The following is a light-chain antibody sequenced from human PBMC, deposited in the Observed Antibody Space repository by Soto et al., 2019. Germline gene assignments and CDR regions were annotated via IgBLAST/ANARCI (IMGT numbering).Light chain of an antibody. J-gene: IGLJ1*01. Sequence: QSVLTQPASVSGAPGQRVTISCTGSSSNIGAGYDVHWYQQLPGTAPKLLIYGNSNRPSGVPDRFSGSKSGTSASLAITGLQAEDEADYYCQSYDSSLSGPCVFGTGTKVTVL. CDR2: GNS. CDR3: QSYDSSLSGPCV. CDR1: SSNIGAGYD. V-gene: IGLV1-40*01.